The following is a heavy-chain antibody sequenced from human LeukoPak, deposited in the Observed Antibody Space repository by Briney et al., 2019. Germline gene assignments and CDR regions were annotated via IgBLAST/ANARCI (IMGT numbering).Heavy chain of an antibody. CDR1: GYTFTSYD. CDR3: ARGLQDSSSWYGQNWLDP. D-gene: IGHD6-13*01. V-gene: IGHV1-8*01. J-gene: IGHJ5*02. Sequence: ASVKVSCKASGYTFTSYDINWVRQATGQGLEWMGWMNSNSGNTGYAQKFQGRVTMTRNTSISTAYMELSSLRSEDTAVYYCARGLQDSSSWYGQNWLDPWGQGTLVTVSS. CDR2: MNSNSGNT.